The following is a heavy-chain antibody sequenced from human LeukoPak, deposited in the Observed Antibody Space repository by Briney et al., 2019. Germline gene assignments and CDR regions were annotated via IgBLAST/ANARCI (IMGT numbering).Heavy chain of an antibody. Sequence: GGSLRLSCAASGFTFSSYSMNWVRQAPGKGLEWVSSISSSSSYIYYADSVKGRFTISRDDAKNSLYLQMNSLRAEDTAVYYCARAPRRLGALSSTFDYWGQGTLVTVSS. CDR1: GFTFSSYS. J-gene: IGHJ4*02. CDR3: ARAPRRLGALSSTFDY. D-gene: IGHD3-16*02. V-gene: IGHV3-21*01. CDR2: ISSSSSYI.